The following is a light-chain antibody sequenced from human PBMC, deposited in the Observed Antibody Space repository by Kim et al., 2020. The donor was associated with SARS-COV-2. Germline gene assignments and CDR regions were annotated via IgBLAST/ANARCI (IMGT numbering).Light chain of an antibody. J-gene: IGKJ5*01. V-gene: IGKV1-39*01. Sequence: AAVRDRVTITCRASQSISKYLNWYQQKPGKAPKVLIYDASSLQSGVPARFSGSGSGTDFTLTINSLQPEEFATYYCQQSYNSPSTFGQGTRREIK. CDR3: QQSYNSPST. CDR1: QSISKY. CDR2: DAS.